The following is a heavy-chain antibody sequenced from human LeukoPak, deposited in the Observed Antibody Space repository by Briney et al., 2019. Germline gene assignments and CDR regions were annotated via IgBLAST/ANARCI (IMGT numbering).Heavy chain of an antibody. V-gene: IGHV3-30-3*01. J-gene: IGHJ4*02. Sequence: PGGSLRLSCAASGFTFSSYAMHWVRQAPGKGLEWVAVISYDGSNKYYADSVKGRFTISRDNSKNTLYLQMNSLRAEDTAVYYCAREIRTPTYYYDSSGNNLFDYWGQGTLATVSS. CDR1: GFTFSSYA. CDR2: ISYDGSNK. D-gene: IGHD3-22*01. CDR3: AREIRTPTYYYDSSGNNLFDY.